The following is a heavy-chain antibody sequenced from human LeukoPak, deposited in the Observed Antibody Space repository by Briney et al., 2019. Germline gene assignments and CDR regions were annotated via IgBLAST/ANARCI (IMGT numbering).Heavy chain of an antibody. CDR1: GGAISSSNY. Sequence: PSGTLSLTCTVSGGAISSSNYWSWIRQPPGKGLEWIGYIYHTGITNYNPSLESRVTISVDTSKNQFSLKLSSVTAADTAVYYCARAAGETYDFWSGFAFWFDPWGQGTLVTVSS. V-gene: IGHV4-61*01. CDR3: ARAAGETYDFWSGFAFWFDP. CDR2: IYHTGIT. D-gene: IGHD3-3*01. J-gene: IGHJ5*02.